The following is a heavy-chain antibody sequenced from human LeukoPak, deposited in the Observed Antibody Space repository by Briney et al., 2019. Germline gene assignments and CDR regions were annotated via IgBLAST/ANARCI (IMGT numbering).Heavy chain of an antibody. Sequence: SETLSLTCTVSGGSISSGDYYWSWIRQPPGXXXXXIGYIYYSGSTYYNPSLKSRVTISVDTSKNQFSLKLSSVTAADTAVYYCARYLREIVVGLDYWGQGTLVTVSS. CDR1: GGSISSGDYY. J-gene: IGHJ4*02. CDR3: ARYLREIVVGLDY. CDR2: IYYSGST. V-gene: IGHV4-30-4*01. D-gene: IGHD2-2*01.